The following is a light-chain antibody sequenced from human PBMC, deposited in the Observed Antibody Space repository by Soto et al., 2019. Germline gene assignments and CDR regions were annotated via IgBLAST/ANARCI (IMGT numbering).Light chain of an antibody. CDR3: QQSYSLPYT. Sequence: DIQLTQSPSFLSASVGDRVTITCRASQGISSYLAWYQQKPGKAPKLLIYAASSLQSGVSSRFSGSGSGTDFTLTISSLQPEDSATYYCQQSYSLPYTFGQGTKVDIK. CDR2: AAS. J-gene: IGKJ2*01. V-gene: IGKV1-39*01. CDR1: QGISSY.